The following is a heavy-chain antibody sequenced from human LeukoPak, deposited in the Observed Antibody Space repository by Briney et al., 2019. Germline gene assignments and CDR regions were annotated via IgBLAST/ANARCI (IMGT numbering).Heavy chain of an antibody. J-gene: IGHJ6*02. CDR2: ISAYNGNT. D-gene: IGHD3-9*01. Sequence: AASVKVSCMASGYTFTSYGISWVRQAPGQGLEWMGWISAYNGNTNYAQKLQGRVTMTTDTSTSTAYMELRSLRSDDTAVYYCAREVLRYFDWLVSPYYYYYYGMDVWGQGTTVTVSS. CDR3: AREVLRYFDWLVSPYYYYYYGMDV. CDR1: GYTFTSYG. V-gene: IGHV1-18*01.